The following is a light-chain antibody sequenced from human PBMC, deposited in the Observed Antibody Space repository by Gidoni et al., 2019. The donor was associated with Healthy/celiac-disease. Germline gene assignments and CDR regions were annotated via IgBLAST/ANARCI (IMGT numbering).Light chain of an antibody. J-gene: IGKJ1*01. CDR1: QGISSY. V-gene: IGKV1-8*01. CDR2: AAS. Sequence: AIRITQSPSSLSASTGDRVTITCRAGQGISSYLAWYQQKPGKAPKLLIYAASTLQSGVPSRFSGSGSGTDFTLTISCLQSEDFATYYCQQYYSYPRTFGQXTKVEIK. CDR3: QQYYSYPRT.